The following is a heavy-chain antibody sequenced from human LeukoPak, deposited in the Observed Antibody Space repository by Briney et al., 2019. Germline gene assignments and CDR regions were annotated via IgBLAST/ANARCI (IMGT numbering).Heavy chain of an antibody. CDR1: GGSISSSSYY. CDR2: IYYSGST. J-gene: IGHJ2*01. Sequence: SETLSLTCTVSGGSISSSSYYWGWIRQPPGKGLEWIGSIYYSGSTYYNPSLKSRVTISVDTSKNQFSLKLSSVTAADTAVYYCARSPSSSLSYWYFDLWGRGTLVTVSS. V-gene: IGHV4-39*01. D-gene: IGHD6-6*01. CDR3: ARSPSSSLSYWYFDL.